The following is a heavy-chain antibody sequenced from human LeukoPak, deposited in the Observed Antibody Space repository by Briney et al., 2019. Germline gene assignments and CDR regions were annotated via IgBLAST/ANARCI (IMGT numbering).Heavy chain of an antibody. CDR3: ARDLWKYCSSTSCQIGSPLFDY. Sequence: PGGSLRLSCAASGFTFSDYYMSWIRQAPGKGLEWVSYISSSGSTIYYADSVKGRFTISRDNAKNSLYLQMNSLRAEDTAVYYCARDLWKYCSSTSCQIGSPLFDYWGQGTLVTVSS. V-gene: IGHV3-11*04. J-gene: IGHJ4*02. CDR2: ISSSGSTI. CDR1: GFTFSDYY. D-gene: IGHD2-2*01.